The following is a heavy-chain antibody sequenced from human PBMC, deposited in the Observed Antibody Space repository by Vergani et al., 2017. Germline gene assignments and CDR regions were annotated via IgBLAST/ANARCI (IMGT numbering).Heavy chain of an antibody. D-gene: IGHD3-22*01. V-gene: IGHV3-48*01. J-gene: IGHJ4*02. CDR3: ARDGPPIYYYDGSAYYRAILDY. CDR1: GFTFSSYS. Sequence: EVQLVESGGGLVKPGGSLRLSCAASGFTFSSYSINWVRQAPGKGLEWISYISSSSSTIYYADSVKGRFTISRDNAKNSLYLQMNRLRAEDTAVYDCARDGPPIYYYDGSAYYRAILDYWGQGTLVTVSS. CDR2: ISSSSSTI.